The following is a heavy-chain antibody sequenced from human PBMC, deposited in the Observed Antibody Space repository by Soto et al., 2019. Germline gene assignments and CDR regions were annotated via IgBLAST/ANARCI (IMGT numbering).Heavy chain of an antibody. D-gene: IGHD6-25*01. CDR1: GITVSSTY. CDR2: LYGDGGA. J-gene: IGHJ4*02. CDR3: ARSMVAAYFDS. Sequence: TGGSLRLSCAASGITVSSTYMSWLRQAPGKRLEWVSVLYGDGGAYYADSVKGRFTISRDNSKNTLHLQMNSLRAEDTAVYYCARSMVAAYFDSWGQGTLVTVSS. V-gene: IGHV3-66*01.